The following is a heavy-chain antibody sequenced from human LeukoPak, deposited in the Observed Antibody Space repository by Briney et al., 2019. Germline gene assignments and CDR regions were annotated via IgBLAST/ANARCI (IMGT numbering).Heavy chain of an antibody. CDR3: ARDRYSNSFYYYYAMDV. V-gene: IGHV4-34*01. CDR1: GGSFSGQY. CDR2: INHRGST. Sequence: KPSETLSLTCAVFGGSFSGQYWSWIRQPPGKGLEWIGEINHRGSTTYNPSLKSRVTISVDTSKSQFSLKVRSLTAADTAVYYCARDRYSNSFYYYYAMDVWGQGTTVTVSS. D-gene: IGHD4-11*01. J-gene: IGHJ6*02.